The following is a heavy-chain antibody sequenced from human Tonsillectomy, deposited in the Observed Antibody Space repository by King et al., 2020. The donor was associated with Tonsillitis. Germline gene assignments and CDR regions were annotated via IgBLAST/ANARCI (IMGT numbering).Heavy chain of an antibody. CDR2: KWYDGSNK. J-gene: IGHJ4*02. Sequence: VQLVESGGGVVQPGRSLRLSCAASGFTFSSYGMHWVRQAPGKGLEWVAVKWYDGSNKYYADSVKGRFTISRDNSKNTLYLQMNSLRAEDTAVYYCAREELMGNQPHVDYWGQGTLVTVSS. D-gene: IGHD1-14*01. V-gene: IGHV3-33*08. CDR3: AREELMGNQPHVDY. CDR1: GFTFSSYG.